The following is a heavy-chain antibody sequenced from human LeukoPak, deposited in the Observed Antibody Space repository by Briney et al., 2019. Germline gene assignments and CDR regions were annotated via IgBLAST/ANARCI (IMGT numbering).Heavy chain of an antibody. D-gene: IGHD5-24*01. CDR2: INPNSGGT. Sequence: ASVKVSCKASGYTFTEYYIHCVRQAPGQGLEWMGWINPNSGGTNYAQKFQGRVTMTRDTSISTTYMDLSRLRSDDTPVYYCARGLDGYNNNFDYWGQGTLVTVSS. J-gene: IGHJ4*02. V-gene: IGHV1-2*02. CDR1: GYTFTEYY. CDR3: ARGLDGYNNNFDY.